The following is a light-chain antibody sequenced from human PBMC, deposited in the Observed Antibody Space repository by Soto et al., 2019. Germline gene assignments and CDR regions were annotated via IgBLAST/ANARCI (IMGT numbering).Light chain of an antibody. V-gene: IGKV3-20*01. CDR2: GSS. Sequence: EIVLTQSPGTLSLSPGEIATLSCKASQTITSSQLAWYQQRPGQAPRLLTYGSSSRATGIPDRFSGSGSGTDFTLTISRLESEDFAVYYCQQDGRAPFTFGGGTKVEIK. CDR3: QQDGRAPFT. J-gene: IGKJ4*01. CDR1: QTITSSQ.